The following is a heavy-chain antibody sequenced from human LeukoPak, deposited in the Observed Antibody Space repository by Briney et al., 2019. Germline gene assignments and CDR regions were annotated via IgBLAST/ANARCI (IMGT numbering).Heavy chain of an antibody. Sequence: SETLFLTCTVSGGSISSTSYYYWGWIRQPPGQGLEWIGSIYYSGSTYYNPSLKSRVTISVDTSKSQFSLKLNTVTAADTAVYYCARRRKGGRWFDPWGQGTLVTVSS. V-gene: IGHV4-39*01. CDR1: GGSISSTSYYY. J-gene: IGHJ5*02. CDR2: IYYSGST. CDR3: ARRRKGGRWFDP. D-gene: IGHD3-16*01.